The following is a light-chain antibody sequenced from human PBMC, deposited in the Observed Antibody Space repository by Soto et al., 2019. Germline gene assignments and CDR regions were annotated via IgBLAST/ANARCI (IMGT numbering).Light chain of an antibody. CDR3: QQYNNWPPWT. Sequence: EIVMTQSPATLSVSPGERATLSCRASQSVSSNLAGYQQKPGQAPTLLIYGASTRATGSTASFIGSGCATAFTILISSLQSEDFSVYYCQQYNNWPPWTFGQGTKVEIK. CDR1: QSVSSN. CDR2: GAS. J-gene: IGKJ1*01. V-gene: IGKV3-15*01.